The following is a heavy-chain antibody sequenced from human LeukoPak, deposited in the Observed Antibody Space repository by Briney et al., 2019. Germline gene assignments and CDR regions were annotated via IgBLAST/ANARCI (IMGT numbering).Heavy chain of an antibody. J-gene: IGHJ4*02. Sequence: AETLSLTCAVYGGSFSGYYWSWIRQPPGKGLEWIGEINHSGSTNYNPSLKSRVTISVDTSKNQFSLKLSSVTAADTAVYYCARAGASAYWGQGTLVTVSS. CDR3: ARAGASAY. CDR2: INHSGST. V-gene: IGHV4-34*01. D-gene: IGHD1-26*01. CDR1: GGSFSGYY.